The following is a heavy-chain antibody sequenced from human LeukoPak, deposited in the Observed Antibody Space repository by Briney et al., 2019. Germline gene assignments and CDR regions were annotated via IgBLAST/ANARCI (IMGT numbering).Heavy chain of an antibody. CDR2: VYHSGST. D-gene: IGHD3-16*02. Sequence: KTSGTLSLTWTVSVGSISSSSYYWGWIRQPPGKGLEWIGSVYHSGSTYHTPSLKSRVTISVDTSNNRFSLKLNSVTVADTAVYYCARQIWRSDPNYFDYWGQGTLVIVSS. J-gene: IGHJ4*02. CDR3: ARQIWRSDPNYFDY. V-gene: IGHV4-39*01. CDR1: VGSISSSSYY.